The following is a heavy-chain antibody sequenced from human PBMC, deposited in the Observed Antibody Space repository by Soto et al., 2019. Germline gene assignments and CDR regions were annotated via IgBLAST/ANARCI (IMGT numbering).Heavy chain of an antibody. CDR3: AREPSGYGAGYSYYGMDV. V-gene: IGHV1-69*13. CDR1: GGSFSDSA. CDR2: IIPIFGSP. J-gene: IGHJ6*02. D-gene: IGHD5-12*01. Sequence: SVKVSFRASGGSFSDSALSWLRHAPRQGLEWMGGIIPIFGSPDYAQKFLGRVTVTADESTSTAYMELSSLRNEDTAIYYCAREPSGYGAGYSYYGMDVSRQGTTVTVSS.